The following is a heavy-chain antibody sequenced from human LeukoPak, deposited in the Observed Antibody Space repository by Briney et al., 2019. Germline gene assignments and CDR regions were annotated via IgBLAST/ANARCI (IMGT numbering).Heavy chain of an antibody. Sequence: SQTLSLTCAISGDSVSSNSVTWNWIRQSPSRGLEWLGSTYYRSTWYNDYAVSVRGRITVNPDTAKNQFSLHLNSVTPEDTAVYYCARRLTQYDCFDPWGQGILVTVSS. CDR3: ARRLTQYDCFDP. V-gene: IGHV6-1*01. CDR1: GDSVSSNSVT. J-gene: IGHJ5*02. D-gene: IGHD2-2*01. CDR2: TYYRSTWYN.